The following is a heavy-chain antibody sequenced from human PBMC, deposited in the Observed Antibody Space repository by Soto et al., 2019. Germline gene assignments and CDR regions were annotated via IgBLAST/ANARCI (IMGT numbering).Heavy chain of an antibody. CDR3: ASLVVVTRYALGYCMAV. V-gene: IGHV1-69*12. J-gene: IGHJ6*02. D-gene: IGHD3-22*01. CDR1: GGTFSSYA. CDR2: IIPIFGTA. Sequence: QVQLVQSGAEVKKPGSSVKVSCKASGGTFSSYAISWVRQAPGQGLEWMGGIIPIFGTANYAQKFQGRVTITADESTSTAYMELSSLRSEDTAVYYCASLVVVTRYALGYCMAVWGQGTTVTVSS.